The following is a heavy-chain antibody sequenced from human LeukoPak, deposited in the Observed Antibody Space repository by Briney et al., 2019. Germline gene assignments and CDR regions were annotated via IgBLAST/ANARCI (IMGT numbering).Heavy chain of an antibody. CDR1: GFTFSNYA. CDR2: ISSDGSNQ. J-gene: IGHJ4*02. D-gene: IGHD2-15*01. CDR3: AIENYSSGGSCFNFDY. V-gene: IGHV3-30-3*02. Sequence: WESLSLSCAASGFTFSNYAFHWVRQAPGKGLEWVAVISSDGSNQYYADSVNGRFTISRDNSKNTLYMQMNSLRAEDTAVYYCAIENYSSGGSCFNFDYWGQGTLVTVSS.